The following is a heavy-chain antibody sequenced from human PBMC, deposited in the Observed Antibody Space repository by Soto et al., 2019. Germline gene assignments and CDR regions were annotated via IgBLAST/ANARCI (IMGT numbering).Heavy chain of an antibody. Sequence: QVQLQESGPGLVKPSQTLSLTCTVSGGSISSGNYYWSWIRQPPGKGLEWIGFISYSGSTYYSTSLKRRVTISVDTSKSQFSLNLSFVTAADTAVYYCATMGTPATGLYFFDYWGPGSLVTVSS. CDR3: ATMGTPATGLYFFDY. CDR1: GGSISSGNYY. J-gene: IGHJ4*02. CDR2: ISYSGST. D-gene: IGHD2-15*01. V-gene: IGHV4-30-4*01.